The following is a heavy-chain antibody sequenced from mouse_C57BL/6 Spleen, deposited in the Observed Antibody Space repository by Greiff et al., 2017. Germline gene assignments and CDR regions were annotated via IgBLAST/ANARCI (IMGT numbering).Heavy chain of an antibody. CDR1: GYTFTSYW. J-gene: IGHJ3*01. D-gene: IGHD2-4*01. V-gene: IGHV1-50*01. CDR3: ARPRIYYYYDTAY. CDR2: IDPSDSYT. Sequence: QVQLQQPGAELVKPGASVKLSCKASGYTFTSYWMQWVKQRPGQGLEWIGEIDPSDSYTNYNQKFKGKATLTVDTSSSTAYMQLNSLTSEYSAVYYCARPRIYYYYDTAYWGHGTLVTVSA.